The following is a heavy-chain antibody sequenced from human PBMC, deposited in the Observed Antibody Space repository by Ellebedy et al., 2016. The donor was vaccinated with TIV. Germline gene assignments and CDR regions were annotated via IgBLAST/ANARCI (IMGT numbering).Heavy chain of an antibody. D-gene: IGHD1-1*01. J-gene: IGHJ4*02. V-gene: IGHV3-48*03. CDR3: TKDGSGTMNF. CDR1: GFTFSSYE. CDR2: ISRSGNVL. Sequence: PGGSLRLSCAASGFTFSSYEMNWVRQAPGKGLEWVSYISRSGNVLYYADSVKGRFTISRDNTKNSLYLQMNSLRADDTAVYYCTKDGSGTMNFWGQGTLVTVSS.